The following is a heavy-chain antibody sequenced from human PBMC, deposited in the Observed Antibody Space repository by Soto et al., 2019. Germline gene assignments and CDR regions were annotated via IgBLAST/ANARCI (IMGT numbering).Heavy chain of an antibody. CDR2: IIPILGIA. CDR3: ARGLSEMATITGDAFDI. V-gene: IGHV1-69*02. D-gene: IGHD5-12*01. CDR1: GGTFSSYT. Sequence: QVQLVQSGAEVKKPGSSVKVSCKASGGTFSSYTISWVRQAPGQGLEWMGRIIPILGIANYAQKFQGRVTITADKATSTADMELSSLRSEDTAVYYCARGLSEMATITGDAFDIWGQGTMVTVSS. J-gene: IGHJ3*02.